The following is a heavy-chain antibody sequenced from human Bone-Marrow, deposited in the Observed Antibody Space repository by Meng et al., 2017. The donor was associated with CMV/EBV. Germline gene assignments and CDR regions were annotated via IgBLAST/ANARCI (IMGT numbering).Heavy chain of an antibody. CDR3: AKVIVGATSGFDY. CDR1: GYTLTSYY. D-gene: IGHD1-26*01. J-gene: IGHJ4*02. CDR2: INPSGGST. V-gene: IGHV1-46*01. Sequence: ASVKVSCKASGYTLTSYYMHWVRQAPGQGLEWMGIINPSGGSTSYAQKFQGRVTMTRDTSTSTVYMELSSLRSEDTAVYYCAKVIVGATSGFDYWGQGTLVTVSS.